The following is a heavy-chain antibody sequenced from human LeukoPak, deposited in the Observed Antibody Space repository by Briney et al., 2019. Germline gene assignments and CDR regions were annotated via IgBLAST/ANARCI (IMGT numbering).Heavy chain of an antibody. CDR2: INHSGST. CDR1: GGSFSGYY. CDR3: ARGGGDLGWFDP. J-gene: IGHJ5*02. Sequence: PSETLSLTCAVYGGSFSGYYWSWIRQPPGEGLEWIGEINHSGSTNYNPSLKSRVTISVDTSKSQFSLKLSSVTAADTAVYYCARGGGDLGWFDPWGQGTLVTVSS. D-gene: IGHD3-16*01. V-gene: IGHV4-34*01.